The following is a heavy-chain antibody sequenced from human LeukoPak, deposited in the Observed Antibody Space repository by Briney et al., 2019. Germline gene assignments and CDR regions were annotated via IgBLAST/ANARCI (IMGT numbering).Heavy chain of an antibody. V-gene: IGHV1-2*02. CDR3: AGEYCSGGTCRQGFDY. CDR2: INPNSGDT. D-gene: IGHD2-15*01. J-gene: IGHJ4*02. Sequence: ASVKVSPTASLYTFTDYYMHSVRQAPGQGLEYVGWINPNSGDTNHAQNFQGRVTLARDTSISTAYMELSSLRSDDSALYYCAGEYCSGGTCRQGFDYWGQGTLVTVSS. CDR1: LYTFTDYY.